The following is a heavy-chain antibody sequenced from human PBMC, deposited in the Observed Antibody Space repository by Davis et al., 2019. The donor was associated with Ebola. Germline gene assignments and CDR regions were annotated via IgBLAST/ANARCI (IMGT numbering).Heavy chain of an antibody. CDR1: GYTFTSYY. CDR3: ARELQTTVVTRAFDY. D-gene: IGHD4-23*01. CDR2: INPSGGST. J-gene: IGHJ4*02. V-gene: IGHV1-46*01. Sequence: ASVKVSCKASGYTFTSYYMHWVRQAPGQGLEWMGIINPSGGSTSYAQKFQGRVTMTRATSTSTVYMELSSLRSEDTAVYYCARELQTTVVTRAFDYWGQGTPVTVSS.